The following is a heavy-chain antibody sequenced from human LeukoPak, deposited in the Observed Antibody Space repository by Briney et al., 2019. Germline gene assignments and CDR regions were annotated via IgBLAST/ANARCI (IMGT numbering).Heavy chain of an antibody. J-gene: IGHJ6*03. CDR1: GGSISSYY. V-gene: IGHV4-59*01. Sequence: SETLSLTCTVSGGSISSYYWSWIRQPPGKGLEWIGYIYYSGSTNYNPSLKSRVTISVDTSKNQFSLKLSSVTAADTAVYYCARVDYYYYYMDVWGKGTTVTISS. CDR3: ARVDYYYYYMDV. CDR2: IYYSGST.